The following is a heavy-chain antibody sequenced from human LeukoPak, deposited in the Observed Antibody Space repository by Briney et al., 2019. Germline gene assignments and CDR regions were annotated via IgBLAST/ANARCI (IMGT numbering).Heavy chain of an antibody. CDR3: ARGTSEGPGGYYYDSSGRLDN. J-gene: IGHJ4*02. CDR1: GLTFSSHW. CDR2: ITNDGSST. D-gene: IGHD3-22*01. Sequence: GGSLRLSCAASGLTFSSHWMHWVRQAPGKGLVWVSRITNDGSSTTYADSVKGRYTISRDNSKNSLYLQMNSLRAEDTAVYYCARGTSEGPGGYYYDSSGRLDNWGQGTLVTVSS. V-gene: IGHV3-74*01.